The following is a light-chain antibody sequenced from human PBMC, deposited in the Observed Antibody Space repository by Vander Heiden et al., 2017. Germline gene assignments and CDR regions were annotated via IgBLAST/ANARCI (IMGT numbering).Light chain of an antibody. J-gene: IGLJ1*01. V-gene: IGLV2-14*03. Sequence: QSALTQPASVSGSPGQSITISCTGTSSDVGDYNHVSWYQQHPGKVPKLIIYGVSSRPSGVSNRFFGSKSGNTASLTISGLQPEDEADYYCSSHTTIRTYVFGTGTKVTVL. CDR3: SSHTTIRTYV. CDR2: GVS. CDR1: SSDVGDYNH.